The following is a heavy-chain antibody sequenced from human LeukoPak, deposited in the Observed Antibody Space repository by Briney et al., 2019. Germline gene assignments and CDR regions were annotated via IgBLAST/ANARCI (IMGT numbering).Heavy chain of an antibody. Sequence: GGSLRLSCAASGFTFSSYEMNWVRQAPGKGLEWLSYISSSGRTKYYADSVKGRFTISRGNAKNSLYLQMNSLRAEDTAVYYCAIRRGYSYGSDYWGQGTLVTVSS. CDR3: AIRRGYSYGSDY. V-gene: IGHV3-48*03. J-gene: IGHJ4*02. D-gene: IGHD5-18*01. CDR1: GFTFSSYE. CDR2: ISSSGRTK.